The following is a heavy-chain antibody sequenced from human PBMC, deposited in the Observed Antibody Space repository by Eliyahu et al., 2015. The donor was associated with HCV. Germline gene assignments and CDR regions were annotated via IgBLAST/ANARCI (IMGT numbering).Heavy chain of an antibody. CDR2: TYSGGTT. J-gene: IGHJ4*02. CDR1: SDLMSSNSYY. D-gene: IGHD3-9*01. Sequence: QLQLQESGPGLVKPSETLSLTCIISSDLMSSNSYYWGWIRQPPGKGLEWVGSTYSGGTTYNNPSLKSRVTISLDTSTSQFSLTVTSVTAADTAVYYCARLDWATSHYYFDYWGQGTLVTVSS. V-gene: IGHV4-39*01. CDR3: ARLDWATSHYYFDY.